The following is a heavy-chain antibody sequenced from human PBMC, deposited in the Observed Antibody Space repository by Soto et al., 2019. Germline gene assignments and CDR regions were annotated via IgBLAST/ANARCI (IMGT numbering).Heavy chain of an antibody. V-gene: IGHV1-18*01. J-gene: IGHJ4*02. CDR3: ARYSGPPYDSSGYDY. CDR2: ISAYNGNT. CDR1: GYTFTSYG. D-gene: IGHD3-22*01. Sequence: ASVKVSCKASGYTFTSYGISWVRQAPGQGLEWMGWISAYNGNTNYAQKLQGRVTMTTDTSTSTAYMELRSLRSDDTAVYYCARYSGPPYDSSGYDYWGQGTLVTVSS.